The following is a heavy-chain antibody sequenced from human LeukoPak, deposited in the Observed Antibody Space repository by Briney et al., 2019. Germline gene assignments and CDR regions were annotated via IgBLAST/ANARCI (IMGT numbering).Heavy chain of an antibody. V-gene: IGHV1-18*01. CDR2: ISAYNGNT. Sequence: ASVKVSCKASGYTFTSYGISWVRQAPGQGLEWMGWISAYNGNTNYAQKPQGRVTMTTDTSTSTAYMELRSLRSDDTAVYYCARDQQVGMATINAVHAFDIWGQGTMVTVSS. CDR3: ARDQQVGMATINAVHAFDI. CDR1: GYTFTSYG. D-gene: IGHD5-24*01. J-gene: IGHJ3*02.